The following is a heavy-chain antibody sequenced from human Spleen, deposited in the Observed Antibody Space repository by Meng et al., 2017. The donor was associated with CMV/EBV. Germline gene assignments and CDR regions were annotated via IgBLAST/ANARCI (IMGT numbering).Heavy chain of an antibody. CDR3: AISPGYSSGWAGH. Sequence: ASVKVSCKASGYTFTGYYMHWVRQAPGQGLEWMGWINPNSGGTNYAQKFQGRVTMTRDTSISTAYMELSSVTAADTAVYYCAISPGYSSGWAGHWGQGTLVTVSS. J-gene: IGHJ4*02. D-gene: IGHD6-19*01. CDR2: INPNSGGT. CDR1: GYTFTGYY. V-gene: IGHV1-2*02.